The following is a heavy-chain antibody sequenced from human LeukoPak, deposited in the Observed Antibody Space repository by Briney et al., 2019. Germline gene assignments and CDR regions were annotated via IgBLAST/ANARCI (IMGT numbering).Heavy chain of an antibody. D-gene: IGHD1-7*01. Sequence: ASVKVSCKASGGTFSSYAISWVRQAPGQGLEWMGRIIPILGIANYAQKFQGRVTITADKSTSTAYMELSSLRSEDTAVYYCARDGSRWNYGDYWGQGTLVTVSS. J-gene: IGHJ4*02. CDR1: GGTFSSYA. CDR3: ARDGSRWNYGDY. V-gene: IGHV1-69*04. CDR2: IIPILGIA.